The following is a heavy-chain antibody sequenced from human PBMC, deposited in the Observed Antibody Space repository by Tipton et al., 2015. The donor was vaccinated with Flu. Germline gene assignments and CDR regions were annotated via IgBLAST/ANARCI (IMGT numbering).Heavy chain of an antibody. CDR3: ARKNRGGSTSWPQRYYYYGMDV. J-gene: IGHJ6*02. CDR2: TNHSGST. V-gene: IGHV4-34*01. Sequence: TLSLTCAVYGGSFSGYYWSWIRQPPGKGLEWIGETNHSGSTNYNPSLKSRVTISVDTSKNQFSLKLSSVTAADTAVYYCARKNRGGSTSWPQRYYYYGMDVWGQGTTVTVSS. CDR1: GGSFSGYY. D-gene: IGHD2-2*01.